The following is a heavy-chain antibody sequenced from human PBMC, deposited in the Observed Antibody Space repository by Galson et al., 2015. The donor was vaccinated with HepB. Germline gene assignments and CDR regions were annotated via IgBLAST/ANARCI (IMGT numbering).Heavy chain of an antibody. J-gene: IGHJ4*02. Sequence: QSGAEVKKPGESLRISCKGSGYSFTSYWISWVRQMPGKGLEWMGRIEPSDSYTNYSPSFPGHVTISADKCTTTAYLQWSSLKASDTAMYYFARQVEYCSGGSCYSDPDYWGQGTLVTVSS. V-gene: IGHV5-10-1*01. CDR3: ARQVEYCSGGSCYSDPDY. CDR1: GYSFTSYW. CDR2: IEPSDSYT. D-gene: IGHD2-15*01.